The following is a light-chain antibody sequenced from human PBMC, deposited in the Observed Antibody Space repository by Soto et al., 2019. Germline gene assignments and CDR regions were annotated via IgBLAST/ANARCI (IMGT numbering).Light chain of an antibody. CDR1: QNINNY. CDR3: QQYENLPT. CDR2: DAS. J-gene: IGKJ5*01. V-gene: IGKV1-33*01. Sequence: IQMTQSSSSPSASVRGRVPPTCQASQNINNYLNWYQQKPGRAPKLLIYDASNLEAGVPSRFRGSGSGTDFTFTISRLQPEDIATYYCQQYENLPTFGQGTRLEIK.